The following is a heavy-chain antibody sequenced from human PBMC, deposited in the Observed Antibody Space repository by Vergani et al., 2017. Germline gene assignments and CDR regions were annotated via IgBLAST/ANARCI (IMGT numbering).Heavy chain of an antibody. CDR1: GGSISSSSYY. CDR3: ARTGHPSSSWXFDY. CDR2: IYYSGST. Sequence: QLQLQESGPGLVKPSETLSLTCTVSGGSISSSSYYWGWIRQPPGKGLEWIGSIYYSGSTYYNPSLKSRVTISVDTSKNQFSLKLSSVTAADTAVYYCARTGHPSSSWXFDYWGQGTLVTVSS. D-gene: IGHD6-13*01. V-gene: IGHV4-39*01. J-gene: IGHJ4*02.